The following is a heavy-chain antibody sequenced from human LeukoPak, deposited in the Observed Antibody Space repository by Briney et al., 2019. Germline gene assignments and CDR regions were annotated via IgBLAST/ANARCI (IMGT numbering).Heavy chain of an antibody. CDR2: INPNSGGT. CDR3: ARDSVVTDHFDY. V-gene: IGHV1-2*02. J-gene: IGHJ4*02. CDR1: GYTFTGYY. D-gene: IGHD2-21*02. Sequence: WASVKVSCKASGYTFTGYYMHWVRQAPGQGLEWMGWINPNSGGTNYAQKFQGRVTMTRDTSISTAYMELSRLRSDDTAVYYCARDSVVTDHFDYWGQGTLVTVSS.